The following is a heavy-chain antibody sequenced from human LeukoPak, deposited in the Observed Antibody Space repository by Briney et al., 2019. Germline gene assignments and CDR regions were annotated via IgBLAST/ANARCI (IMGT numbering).Heavy chain of an antibody. J-gene: IGHJ4*02. D-gene: IGHD6-6*01. Sequence: GGSLRLSCAASGFTVSSNYMSWVRQAPGKGLEWVSVIYSGGSTYYADSVKGQFTISRHNSKNTLYLQMNSLRAEDTAVYYCARAQYSTHDPYFDYWGQGTLVTVSS. CDR1: GFTVSSNY. CDR3: ARAQYSTHDPYFDY. V-gene: IGHV3-53*04. CDR2: IYSGGST.